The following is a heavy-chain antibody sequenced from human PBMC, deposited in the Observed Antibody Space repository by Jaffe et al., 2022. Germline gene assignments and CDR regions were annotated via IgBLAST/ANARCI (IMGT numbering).Heavy chain of an antibody. CDR2: IRYDGINK. J-gene: IGHJ4*02. D-gene: IGHD2-15*01. CDR3: AKDQGGGTLDS. V-gene: IGHV3-30*02. CDR1: GFTFSTYG. Sequence: QVQLVESGGGVVQPGGSLRLSCAASGFTFSTYGMHWVRQAPGKGLEWVAFIRYDGINKDYVDSVKGRFTISRDNSKNTLYLQMNSLRAEDTAVYYCAKDQGGGTLDSWGQGTLVTASS.